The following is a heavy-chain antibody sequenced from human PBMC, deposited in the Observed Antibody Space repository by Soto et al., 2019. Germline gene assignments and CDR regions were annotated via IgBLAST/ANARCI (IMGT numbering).Heavy chain of an antibody. D-gene: IGHD6-13*01. J-gene: IGHJ6*02. CDR2: INPNSGGT. CDR1: GYTFTGYY. Sequence: QVPLVQSGAEVKKPGASVKVSCKASGYTFTGYYMHWVRQAPGQGLEWMGWINPNSGGTNYAQKFQGRVTMTRDTSISTAYMELSRLRSDDTSVYYCARDRVDRSSSTYFYYYYGMDVWGQGTTVTVSS. V-gene: IGHV1-2*02. CDR3: ARDRVDRSSSTYFYYYYGMDV.